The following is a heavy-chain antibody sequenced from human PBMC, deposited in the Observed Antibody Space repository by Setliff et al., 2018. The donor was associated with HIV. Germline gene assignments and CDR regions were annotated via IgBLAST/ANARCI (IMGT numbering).Heavy chain of an antibody. CDR3: AKDVARRLAAIGRRGFFDS. CDR2: LRFDGSNQ. CDR1: GFTFSSYA. Sequence: LRLSCAASGFTFSSYAMHWVRQAPGKGLEWVAFLRFDGSNQYYADSVKGRFTISRDNSRNTLYLQMHSLTPEDTAVYYCAKDVARRLAAIGRRGFFDSWGQGTLVTVSS. V-gene: IGHV3-30*02. D-gene: IGHD6-13*01. J-gene: IGHJ4*02.